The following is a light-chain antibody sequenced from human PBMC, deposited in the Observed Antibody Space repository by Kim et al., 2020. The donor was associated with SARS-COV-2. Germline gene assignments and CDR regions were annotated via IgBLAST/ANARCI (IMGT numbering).Light chain of an antibody. Sequence: SSELTQHPAVSVALGQTVRITCQGDSLRSYYASWYQQRPGQAPVLVIYGKNNRPSGIPDRFSGSSSGNTASLTITGAQAEDEADYYCNSRDSSGVVFGGG. CDR1: SLRSYY. CDR2: GKN. V-gene: IGLV3-19*01. CDR3: NSRDSSGVV. J-gene: IGLJ2*01.